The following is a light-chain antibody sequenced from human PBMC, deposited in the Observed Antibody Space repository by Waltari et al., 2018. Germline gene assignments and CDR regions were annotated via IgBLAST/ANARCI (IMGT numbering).Light chain of an antibody. CDR2: KAS. V-gene: IGKV1-5*03. Sequence: DIQMTQSPSTLSASVGDRVTITCRASQTISSGLAWYPQKPGKAPKLLIYKASTLESGVPSRFSGSGSGTEFTLIISSLQPDDFATYYCQQYDSNSVVFTFGPGTKVDIK. CDR3: QQYDSNSVVFT. CDR1: QTISSG. J-gene: IGKJ3*01.